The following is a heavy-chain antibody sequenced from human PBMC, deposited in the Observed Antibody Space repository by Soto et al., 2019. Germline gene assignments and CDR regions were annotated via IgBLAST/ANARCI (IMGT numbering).Heavy chain of an antibody. CDR3: ARAPGGPADYNYYYMDV. V-gene: IGHV4-39*01. Sequence: PSETLSLTCTVSGCSISSSSYYWGWIRQPPGKGLEWIGSIYYSGSTYYNPSLKSRVTISVDTSKNQFSLKLSSVTAADTAVYYCARAPGGPADYNYYYMDVWGKGTTVTSP. J-gene: IGHJ6*03. CDR2: IYYSGST. CDR1: GCSISSSSYY. D-gene: IGHD3-10*01.